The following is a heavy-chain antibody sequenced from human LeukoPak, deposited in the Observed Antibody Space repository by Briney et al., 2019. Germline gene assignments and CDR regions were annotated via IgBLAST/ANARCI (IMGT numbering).Heavy chain of an antibody. CDR2: ITGSGQTA. Sequence: GGSLRLSCAASGYTFSNYAITWVRRAPGKGLAWVSSITGSGQTAYYADSVKGRCTASRDNSKNTLFLQMSSLRADDTTIYYCAKEVLVVIESYFDSWGQGTLVTVSS. J-gene: IGHJ4*02. V-gene: IGHV3-23*01. CDR1: GYTFSNYA. D-gene: IGHD3-22*01. CDR3: AKEVLVVIESYFDS.